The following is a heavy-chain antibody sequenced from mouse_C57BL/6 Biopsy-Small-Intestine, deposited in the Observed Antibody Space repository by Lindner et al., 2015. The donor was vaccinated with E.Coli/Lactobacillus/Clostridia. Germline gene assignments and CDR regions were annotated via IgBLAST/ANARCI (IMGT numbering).Heavy chain of an antibody. J-gene: IGHJ4*01. D-gene: IGHD2-12*01. CDR1: GDSFTTYY. CDR3: AREGPGYSGYIFEY. CDR2: LIPIVGLT. V-gene: IGHV1-53*01. Sequence: SVKVSCKTSGDSFTTYYAINWVRQAPGQGLEWMGRLIPIVGLTNYAQKFQGRVTITADTSTNTAYMELRSLRSEDTAMYFCAREGPGYSGYIFEYWGQGTPVTVSS.